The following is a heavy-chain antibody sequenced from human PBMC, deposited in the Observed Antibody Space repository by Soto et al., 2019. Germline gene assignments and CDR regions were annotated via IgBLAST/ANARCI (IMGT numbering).Heavy chain of an antibody. CDR2: ISGSGGST. CDR3: AKTSSGYYYYYGMDV. J-gene: IGHJ6*02. Sequence: EVQLLESGGGLVQPGGSLRLSCAASGFTFSSYAMSWVRQAPGQGLEWVSAISGSGGSTYYADSVKGRFTISRDNSKNTLYLQMNSLRAEDTAVYYCAKTSSGYYYYYGMDVWGQGTTVTVSS. CDR1: GFTFSSYA. V-gene: IGHV3-23*01. D-gene: IGHD7-27*01.